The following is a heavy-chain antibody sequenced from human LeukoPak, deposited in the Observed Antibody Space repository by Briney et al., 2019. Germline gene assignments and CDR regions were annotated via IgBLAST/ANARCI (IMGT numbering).Heavy chain of an antibody. CDR3: ATAPLRHLTAMVDY. Sequence: GGSLRLSCAASGFTFSSYSMNWVRQAPGKGLEWVSSISSSSSYIYYADSVKGRFTISRDNAKNSLYLQMNSLRAEDTAVYYCATAPLRHLTAMVDYWGQGTLVTVSS. CDR1: GFTFSSYS. CDR2: ISSSSSYI. V-gene: IGHV3-21*01. J-gene: IGHJ4*02. D-gene: IGHD5-18*01.